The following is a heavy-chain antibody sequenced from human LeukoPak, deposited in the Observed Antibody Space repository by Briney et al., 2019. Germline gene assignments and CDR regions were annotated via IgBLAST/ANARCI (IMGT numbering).Heavy chain of an antibody. V-gene: IGHV4-39*01. Sequence: PSETLSLTCTVSGGSISSSSYHWGWIRQPPGKGLEWIGSIYYSGSTYYNPSLKSRVTISVDTSKNQFSLKLSSVTAADTAVYYCARHSGATRPNFDYWGQGTLVTVSS. CDR2: IYYSGST. CDR3: ARHSGATRPNFDY. J-gene: IGHJ4*02. CDR1: GGSISSSSYH. D-gene: IGHD6-6*01.